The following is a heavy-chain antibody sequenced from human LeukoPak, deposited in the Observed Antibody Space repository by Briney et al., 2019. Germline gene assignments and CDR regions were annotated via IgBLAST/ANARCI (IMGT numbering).Heavy chain of an antibody. CDR2: ISGSGGST. CDR1: GFTFSSYA. V-gene: IGHV3-23*01. J-gene: IGHJ5*02. Sequence: GGSLRLSCAASGFTFSSYAMSWVRQAPGKGLEWVSAISGSGGSTYYADSVKGRFTISRDNSKNTLYLQMGSLRAEDMAVYYCARKREYSTNGVCYDWFDPWGQGTLVTVSS. D-gene: IGHD2-8*01. CDR3: ARKREYSTNGVCYDWFDP.